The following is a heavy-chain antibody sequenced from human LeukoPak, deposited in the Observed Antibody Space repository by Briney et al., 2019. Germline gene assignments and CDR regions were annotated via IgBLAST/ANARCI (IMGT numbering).Heavy chain of an antibody. V-gene: IGHV3-9*01. J-gene: IGHJ3*02. CDR3: AKDTLWFGESFNAFDI. Sequence: GGSLRLSCAASGFTFDDYAMHWVRQAPGKGLEWVSGISWNSGSIGYADSVKGRFTISRDNAKNSLYLQMNSLRAEDTALYYRAKDTLWFGESFNAFDIWGQGTMVTVSS. D-gene: IGHD3-10*01. CDR1: GFTFDDYA. CDR2: ISWNSGSI.